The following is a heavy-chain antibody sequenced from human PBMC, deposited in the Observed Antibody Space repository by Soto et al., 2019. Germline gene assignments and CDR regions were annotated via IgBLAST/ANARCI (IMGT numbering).Heavy chain of an antibody. V-gene: IGHV4-34*01. J-gene: IGHJ4*02. CDR3: ARGLISGSHYSGGWYYFDS. CDR1: GGSFSDYI. CDR2: INHSGSD. D-gene: IGHD1-26*01. Sequence: SETLSLTCDVYGGSFSDYIWTWIRQTPGKGLQWIGQINHSGSDNYNPSLKSRVTISVHTSSSQFSLELSSVTAADTAVYYCARGLISGSHYSGGWYYFDSWGQGTQVTVSS.